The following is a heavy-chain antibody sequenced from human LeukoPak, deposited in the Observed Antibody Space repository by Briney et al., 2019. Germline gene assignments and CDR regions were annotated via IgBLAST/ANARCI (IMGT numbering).Heavy chain of an antibody. CDR3: ARILSGSGSHGAFDI. J-gene: IGHJ3*02. CDR1: GFTFTTYG. D-gene: IGHD3-10*01. Sequence: PGGSLRLSCAASGFTFTTYGMTWVRQAPGKGLEWVSTITGSVGTTYYADSVKGRFTISRDNSKNTLYLQMYSLRADDTAVYYCARILSGSGSHGAFDIWGQGTMVTVSS. V-gene: IGHV3-23*01. CDR2: ITGSVGTT.